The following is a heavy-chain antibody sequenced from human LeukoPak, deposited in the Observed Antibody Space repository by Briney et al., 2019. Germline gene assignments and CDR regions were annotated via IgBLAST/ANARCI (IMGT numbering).Heavy chain of an antibody. CDR1: GFTFSNYV. J-gene: IGHJ4*02. D-gene: IGHD2-21*01. V-gene: IGHV3-23*01. CDR3: AKAPVTTCMGAYCYPFDY. CDR2: ISGTGGST. Sequence: GGSLRLSCAASGFTFSNYVMSWVRQAPGKGLEWVSDISGTGGSTYYADSVKGRFTISRDNSKNTLFLQMNRLRPEDAAVYYCAKAPVTTCMGAYCYPFDYWGQGTQVTVSS.